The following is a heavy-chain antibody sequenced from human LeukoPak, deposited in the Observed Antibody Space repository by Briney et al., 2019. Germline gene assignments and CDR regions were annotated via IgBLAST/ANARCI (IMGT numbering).Heavy chain of an antibody. Sequence: GGSLRLSCAASGFTFSSYSLNWVRQAPGKGLEWVSYISSSSIYIHYADSVKGRFTISRDNAKNSLYLQMNSLRAEDTAVYYCARVAVADFNFEYWGQGTLVNVSS. J-gene: IGHJ4*02. CDR1: GFTFSSYS. CDR3: ARVAVADFNFEY. D-gene: IGHD6-19*01. CDR2: ISSSSIYI. V-gene: IGHV3-21*01.